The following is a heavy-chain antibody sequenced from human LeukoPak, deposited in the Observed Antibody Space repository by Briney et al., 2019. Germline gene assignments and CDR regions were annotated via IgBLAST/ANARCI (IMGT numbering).Heavy chain of an antibody. CDR3: AKDNDPRAYSAYDSYDY. CDR2: ISNTGDST. V-gene: IGHV3-23*01. CDR1: GFTFTTYA. Sequence: GGSLRLSCAASGFTFTTYAMSWVRQAPGKRLKWVSAISNTGDSTYHADSVKGRFTISRDNSKNTLFLQMNSLRAEDTAVYYCAKDNDPRAYSAYDSYDYWGQGTLVTVSS. D-gene: IGHD5-12*01. J-gene: IGHJ4*02.